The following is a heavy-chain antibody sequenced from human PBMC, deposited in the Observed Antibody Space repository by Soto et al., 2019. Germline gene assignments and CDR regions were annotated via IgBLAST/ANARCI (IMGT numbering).Heavy chain of an antibody. CDR1: GFAFNKFG. CDR2: ISYDGSYQ. CDR3: AKGGEVGGVLGDH. Sequence: QVQLVESGGGVVQPGTSLRLSCEASGFAFNKFGMHWVRQAPGKGLEWVAFISYDGSYQYYADSVQGRLTITRDNSTNTLNMQLNSLSREDTAVYYCAKGGEVGGVLGDHWGQGTLVTVSS. V-gene: IGHV3-30*18. J-gene: IGHJ4*02. D-gene: IGHD1-26*01.